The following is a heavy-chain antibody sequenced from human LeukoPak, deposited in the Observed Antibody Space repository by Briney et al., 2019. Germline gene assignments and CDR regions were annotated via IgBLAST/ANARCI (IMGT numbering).Heavy chain of an antibody. D-gene: IGHD4-17*01. CDR1: GYSFPSYW. J-gene: IGHJ5*02. CDR2: IAPSDSYT. Sequence: GESLKISCKVSGYSFPSYWITWVRQVPGKGLEWMGRIAPSDSYTNYNPSFEGHATMSVEKSITTVYLQWSSLKASDTAMYYCARSTTVTGWFDPWGQGTLVTVSS. V-gene: IGHV5-10-1*01. CDR3: ARSTTVTGWFDP.